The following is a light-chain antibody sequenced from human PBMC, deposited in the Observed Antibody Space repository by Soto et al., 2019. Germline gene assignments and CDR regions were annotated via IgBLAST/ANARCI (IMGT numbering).Light chain of an antibody. J-gene: IGKJ1*01. Sequence: EIVMTQSPATLSVATGERATLSCRASQSVSSNLAWYQQKPGQAPRLLIYGASTRATVIPARFSGSGSGTEFTLTISSLHFEDFAVYYCQQYNNWPPWTFGQGTKVEIK. CDR2: GAS. V-gene: IGKV3D-15*01. CDR1: QSVSSN. CDR3: QQYNNWPPWT.